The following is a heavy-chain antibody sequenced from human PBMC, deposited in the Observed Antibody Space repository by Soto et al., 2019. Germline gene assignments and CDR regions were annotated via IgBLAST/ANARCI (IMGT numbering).Heavy chain of an antibody. CDR3: ARRGYSRPWYYYYYYGMDV. V-gene: IGHV1-2*04. Sequence: ASVKVSCKASGYTFTGYYMHWVRQAPGQGLEWMGWMNPNSGATKYAQKFQGWVTMTRDTSISTAYMELSRLSSDDTAVYYCARRGYSRPWYYYYYYGMDVWGQGTTVTAS. D-gene: IGHD6-13*01. CDR1: GYTFTGYY. CDR2: MNPNSGAT. J-gene: IGHJ6*02.